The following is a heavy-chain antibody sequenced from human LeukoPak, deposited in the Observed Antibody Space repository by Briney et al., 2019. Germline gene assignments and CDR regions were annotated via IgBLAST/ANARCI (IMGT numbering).Heavy chain of an antibody. CDR1: GFTFSGYW. J-gene: IGHJ5*02. CDR2: ISSSSSYI. D-gene: IGHD2-2*03. CDR3: ARGRGYCSSTSCLNWFDP. V-gene: IGHV3-21*01. Sequence: GGSLRLSCAASGFTFSGYWMSWVRQAPGKGLEWVSSISSSSSYIYYADSVKGRFTISRDNAKNSLYLQMNSLRAEDTAVYYCARGRGYCSSTSCLNWFDPWGQGTLVTVSS.